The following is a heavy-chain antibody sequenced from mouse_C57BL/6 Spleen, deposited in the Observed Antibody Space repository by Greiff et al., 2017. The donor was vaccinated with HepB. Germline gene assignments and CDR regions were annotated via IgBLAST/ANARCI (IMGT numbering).Heavy chain of an antibody. V-gene: IGHV1-64*01. J-gene: IGHJ1*03. CDR2: IHPNSGST. CDR1: SYTFTSYW. D-gene: IGHD2-2*01. CDR3: ARWLPLYWYFDV. Sequence: QVQLQQPGAELVKPGASVKLSCKASSYTFTSYWMHWVKQRPGQGLEWIGMIHPNSGSTNYNEKFKSKATLTVDKSSSTAYMQLSSLTSEDSAVYYCARWLPLYWYFDVWGTGTTVTVSS.